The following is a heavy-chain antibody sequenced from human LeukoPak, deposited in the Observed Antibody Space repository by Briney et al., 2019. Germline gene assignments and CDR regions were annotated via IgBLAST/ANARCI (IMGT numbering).Heavy chain of an antibody. Sequence: KASETLSLTCTVSGGSISSYYWSWIRQPPGKGLEWIGYIYYSGSTNYNPSLKGRVTISVDTSKNQFSLKLSSVTAADTAVYYCARGPPLLSGGYDFFFGYWGQGTLVTVSS. CDR3: ARGPPLLSGGYDFFFGY. D-gene: IGHD5-12*01. CDR2: IYYSGST. CDR1: GGSISSYY. V-gene: IGHV4-59*01. J-gene: IGHJ4*02.